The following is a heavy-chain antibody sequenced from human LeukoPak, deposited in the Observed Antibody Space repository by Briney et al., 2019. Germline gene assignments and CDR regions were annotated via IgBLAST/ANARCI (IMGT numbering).Heavy chain of an antibody. D-gene: IGHD3-22*01. CDR3: AKDENYYDSSGYYYYYYMDV. Sequence: GGSLRLSCAASGFTFSSYAMSWVRQAPGKGLEWVSAISGSGGSTYYADSVKGRFTISRDNSKNTLYLRMNSLRAEDTAVYYCAKDENYYDSSGYYYYYYMDVWGKGTTVTVSS. CDR2: ISGSGGST. J-gene: IGHJ6*03. V-gene: IGHV3-23*01. CDR1: GFTFSSYA.